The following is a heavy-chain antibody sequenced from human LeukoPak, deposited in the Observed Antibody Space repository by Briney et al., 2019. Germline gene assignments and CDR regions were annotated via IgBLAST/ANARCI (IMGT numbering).Heavy chain of an antibody. CDR1: GYSFTSYW. V-gene: IGHV5-10-1*01. CDR2: IDPSDSYT. CDR3: ARHLSSGLLDY. D-gene: IGHD6-19*01. J-gene: IGHJ4*02. Sequence: GESLKISCKGSGYSFTSYWISWVRQMPGEGLEWMGSIDPSDSYTNFSPSSQGHVTISADKSISTAFLQWSSLKASDTAMYYCARHLSSGLLDYWGQGTLVTVSS.